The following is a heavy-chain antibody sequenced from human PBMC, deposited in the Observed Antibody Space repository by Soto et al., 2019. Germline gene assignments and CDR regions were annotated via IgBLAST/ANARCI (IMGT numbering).Heavy chain of an antibody. CDR2: IIPIFGTA. V-gene: IGHV1-69*13. D-gene: IGHD6-13*01. CDR3: ARRKAAAASYYYFHGLHV. J-gene: IGHJ6*02. CDR1: GGTFSSYA. Sequence: SVKVSCKASGGTFSSYAISWVRQAPGQGLEWMGGIIPIFGTANYAQKFQGRVTITADESTSTAYMELSSLRSEDTAVYYCARRKAAAASYYYFHGLHVCGHWTTVTNSS.